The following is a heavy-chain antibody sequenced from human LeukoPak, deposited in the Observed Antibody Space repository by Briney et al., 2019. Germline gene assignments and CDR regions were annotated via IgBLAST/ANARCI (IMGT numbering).Heavy chain of an antibody. V-gene: IGHV3-23*01. Sequence: GGSLRLSCAASGFTFSSYAMSWVRQAPGKGLEWVSAISGSGGSTYYADSVKGRFTISRDNSKNTLYLQMNSLRAEDTAVYYCASPPPGIRGYSYVGYFDYWGQGTLVTVSS. CDR3: ASPPPGIRGYSYVGYFDY. J-gene: IGHJ4*02. D-gene: IGHD5-18*01. CDR1: GFTFSSYA. CDR2: ISGSGGST.